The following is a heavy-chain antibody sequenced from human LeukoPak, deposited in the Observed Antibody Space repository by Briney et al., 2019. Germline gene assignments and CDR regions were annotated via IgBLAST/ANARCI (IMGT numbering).Heavy chain of an antibody. CDR2: IYYSDST. CDR3: ARGSEWLLGLGYFDC. CDR1: GASISTYY. V-gene: IGHV4-59*01. D-gene: IGHD3-3*01. J-gene: IGHJ4*02. Sequence: PSGPLFLTCTVSGASISTYYWTWLRQPPGKGLEWIGYIYYSDSTTYNPSLKSRATMSVDASKNQFSLKLSSVTAADTAVYYCARGSEWLLGLGYFDCWGQGTLVTVSS.